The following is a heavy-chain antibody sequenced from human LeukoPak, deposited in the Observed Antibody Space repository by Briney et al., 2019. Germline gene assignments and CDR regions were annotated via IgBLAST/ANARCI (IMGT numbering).Heavy chain of an antibody. D-gene: IGHD3-10*01. J-gene: IGHJ4*02. CDR3: ARDRESGSYGDY. V-gene: IGHV3-53*01. CDR1: GFTVSSNY. CDR2: IYSGGST. Sequence: GGSLRLSCAASGFTVSSNYMSWVRQAPGKGLEWVSVIYSGGSTYYADSVKGRFTISRDNSKNTLYLQMNSLRAEDTAVYYCARDRESGSYGDYWGQGTLVTVSS.